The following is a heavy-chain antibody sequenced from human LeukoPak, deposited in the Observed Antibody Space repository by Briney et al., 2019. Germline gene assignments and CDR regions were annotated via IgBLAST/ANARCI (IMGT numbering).Heavy chain of an antibody. CDR1: GFTFSSYT. D-gene: IGHD3-10*01. J-gene: IGHJ4*02. V-gene: IGHV3-21*01. Sequence: GGSLRLSCAASGFTFSSYTMNWVRQAPGKGLEWVSSISSSSSYIYYADSVEGRFTISRDNAKNSLYLQMNSLRAEDTAVYYCARDPFYGILGRHLLDYWGQGTLVTVSS. CDR2: ISSSSSYI. CDR3: ARDPFYGILGRHLLDY.